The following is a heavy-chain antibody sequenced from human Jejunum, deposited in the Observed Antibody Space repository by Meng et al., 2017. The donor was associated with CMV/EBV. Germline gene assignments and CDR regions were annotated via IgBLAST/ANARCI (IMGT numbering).Heavy chain of an antibody. D-gene: IGHD2-15*01. CDR3: ASHQQFCSGGSCYSLGYYYGMDV. CDR2: MNPNNGNT. J-gene: IGHJ6*02. Sequence: NWVRQAPGQGLEWMGWMNPNNGNTGYAQKFQGRFTMTWNTSISTAYMELSSLRSEDTAIYYCASHQQFCSGGSCYSLGYYYGMDVWGQGTTGTVSS. V-gene: IGHV1-8*01.